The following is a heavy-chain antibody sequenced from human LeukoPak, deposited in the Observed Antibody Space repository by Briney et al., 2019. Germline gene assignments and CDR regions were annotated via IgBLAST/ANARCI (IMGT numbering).Heavy chain of an antibody. CDR3: ARVVEVAGTASADY. CDR1: CPSFSVYY. CDR2: INHSVST. V-gene: IGHV4-34*01. Sequence: PSQTLSLTCAVYCPSFSVYYWGWIRQPPGEGLEWMGEINHSVSTNYNPSLKSRVPISVDTSKNKFSLKLSSVTAADKAVYYCARVVEVAGTASADYWGQGTLVTVSS. J-gene: IGHJ4*02. D-gene: IGHD6-19*01.